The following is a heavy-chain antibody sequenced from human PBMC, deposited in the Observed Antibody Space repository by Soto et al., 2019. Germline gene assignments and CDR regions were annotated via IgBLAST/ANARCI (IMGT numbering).Heavy chain of an antibody. J-gene: IGHJ5*02. CDR3: ARGFVGGQLQQEPGIAAAGTAYWFDP. V-gene: IGHV4-31*03. CDR2: IYYSGST. CDR1: GGSISSGGYY. Sequence: SETLSLTCTVSGGSISSGGYYWSWIRQHPGKGLEWIGYIYYSGSTYYNPSLKSRVTISVDTSKNQFSLKLSSVTAADTAVYYCARGFVGGQLQQEPGIAAAGTAYWFDPWGQGTLVTVSS. D-gene: IGHD6-13*01.